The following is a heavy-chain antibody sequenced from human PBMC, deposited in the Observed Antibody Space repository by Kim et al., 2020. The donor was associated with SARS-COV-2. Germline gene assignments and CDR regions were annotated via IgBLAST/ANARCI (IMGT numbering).Heavy chain of an antibody. D-gene: IGHD3-16*01. CDR3: TRGHGVVWGRQTED. CDR2: IYHTGRT. Sequence: SETLSLTCAVYDGSFRGYYWSWVRQPPGKGLEWIGEIYHTGRTRYNPSLKSRVTISVDTSKSQFSLKLTSVTVADTAVYYCTRGHGVVWGRQTEDGGQGIVLPVS. V-gene: IGHV4-34*01. CDR1: DGSFRGYY. J-gene: IGHJ4*02.